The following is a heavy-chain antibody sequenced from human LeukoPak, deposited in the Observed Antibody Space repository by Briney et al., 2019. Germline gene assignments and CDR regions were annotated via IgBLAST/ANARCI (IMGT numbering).Heavy chain of an antibody. Sequence: ASVKVSCKASGYTFTGYYMHWVRQAPGQPLEWMGWINPNSGGTNYAQKFQGRVTMTRDTSISTAYMELSRLRSDDTAVYYCARVCPYSSGWYGGFDYWGQGTLVTVSS. CDR2: INPNSGGT. J-gene: IGHJ4*02. V-gene: IGHV1-2*02. D-gene: IGHD6-19*01. CDR3: ARVCPYSSGWYGGFDY. CDR1: GYTFTGYY.